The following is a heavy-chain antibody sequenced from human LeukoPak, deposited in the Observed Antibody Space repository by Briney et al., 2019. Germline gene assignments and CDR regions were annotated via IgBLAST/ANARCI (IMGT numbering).Heavy chain of an antibody. D-gene: IGHD3-10*01. J-gene: IGHJ4*02. V-gene: IGHV3-7*01. CDR2: IKQDGSEK. CDR3: ASLGYYYGSGSYHFDY. CDR1: GFTLSSYW. Sequence: GGSLRLSCAASGFTLSSYWMSWVRQAPGKGLEWVANIKQDGSEKYYVDSVKGRFTISRDNAKNSLYLQMNSLRAEDTAVYYCASLGYYYGSGSYHFDYWGQGTLVTVSS.